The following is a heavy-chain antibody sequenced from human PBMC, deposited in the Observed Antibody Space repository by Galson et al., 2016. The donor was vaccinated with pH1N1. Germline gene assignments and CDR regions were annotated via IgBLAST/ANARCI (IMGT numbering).Heavy chain of an antibody. D-gene: IGHD6-19*01. Sequence: LRLSCAATGFTFSRYPMHWVRQPPGKGLEWIGSFHHTDGTYYNPSLKSRVTISVDTSKSQISLTMSSVSAADTAMYYCARSAQWLLYSRFDPWGQGILVTVSA. CDR3: ARSAQWLLYSRFDP. V-gene: IGHV4-38-2*01. J-gene: IGHJ5*02. CDR2: FHHTDGT. CDR1: GFTFSRYP.